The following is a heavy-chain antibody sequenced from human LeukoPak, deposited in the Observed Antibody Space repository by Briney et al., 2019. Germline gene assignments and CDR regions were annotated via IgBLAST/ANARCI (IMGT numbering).Heavy chain of an antibody. J-gene: IGHJ4*02. CDR1: GNYW. CDR3: VSFYETN. V-gene: IGHV3-74*01. D-gene: IGHD2-2*01. Sequence: GGSLRLSCAASGNYWMHWVRQAPGKGLVWVSHVNSDGSWTSHADSEKGRFTISKDNAKNTVYLQMNNLRTEDTAVYYCVSFYETNWGRGTLVTVSS. CDR2: VNSDGSWT.